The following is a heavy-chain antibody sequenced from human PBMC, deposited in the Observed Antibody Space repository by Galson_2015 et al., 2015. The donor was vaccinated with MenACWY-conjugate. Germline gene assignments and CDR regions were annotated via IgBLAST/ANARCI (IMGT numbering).Heavy chain of an antibody. J-gene: IGHJ5*02. CDR1: GFTFSNYW. CDR3: TKAAARYSTTSAFNWFDP. Sequence: SLRLSCAAYGFTFSNYWMHWVRHAPGKGLEWVSRVNSDGTGTTYADSVKGRFTISRDNAKNTLYLQMNSLRAEDTAIYYCTKAAARYSTTSAFNWFDPPGQGALVTVAS. CDR2: VNSDGTGT. V-gene: IGHV3-74*01. D-gene: IGHD6-6*01.